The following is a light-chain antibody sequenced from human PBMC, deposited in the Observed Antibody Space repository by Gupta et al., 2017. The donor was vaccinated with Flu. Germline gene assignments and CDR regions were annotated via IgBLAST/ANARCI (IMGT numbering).Light chain of an antibody. CDR2: LNSDGSH. CDR3: QTWGTGIPV. J-gene: IGLJ3*02. V-gene: IGLV4-69*01. Sequence: QLVLTQSPSASASLRASVKLTCTLSSGHSSYAIAWHQQQPEKGPRYLMKLNSDGSHSKGDGIPDRFSGSSSGAERYLTISSLQSEDEADYYCQTWGTGIPVYGGGTKLTVL. CDR1: SGHSSYA.